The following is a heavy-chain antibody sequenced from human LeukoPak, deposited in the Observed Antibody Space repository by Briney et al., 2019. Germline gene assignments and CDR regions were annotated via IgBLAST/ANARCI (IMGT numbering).Heavy chain of an antibody. CDR2: IYYSGTT. CDR3: ARLGRSGGKYYFDY. Sequence: SETLSLTCTVSGGSISNYYWNWIRQPPGRGLEWIGYIYYSGTTNYNPSLKSRVSMSVDTSKNQFSLTLTSVTAADTAVYYCARLGRSGGKYYFDYWGQGTLVTVSS. J-gene: IGHJ4*02. V-gene: IGHV4-59*12. CDR1: GGSISNYY. D-gene: IGHD3-10*01.